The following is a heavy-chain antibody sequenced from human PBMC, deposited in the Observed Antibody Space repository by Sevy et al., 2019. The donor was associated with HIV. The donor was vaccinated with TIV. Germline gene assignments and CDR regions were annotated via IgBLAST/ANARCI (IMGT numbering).Heavy chain of an antibody. Sequence: SDTLSLTCTVSDGSISSYYWSWIRQPAGKGLEWIGRIYTSGSTNYNPSLKSRVTMSVDTSKNQFSLKLSSVTAADTAVYYCARGVYDSSGYYSLIFDYWGQGTLVTVSS. J-gene: IGHJ4*02. CDR3: ARGVYDSSGYYSLIFDY. V-gene: IGHV4-4*07. CDR1: DGSISSYY. D-gene: IGHD3-22*01. CDR2: IYTSGST.